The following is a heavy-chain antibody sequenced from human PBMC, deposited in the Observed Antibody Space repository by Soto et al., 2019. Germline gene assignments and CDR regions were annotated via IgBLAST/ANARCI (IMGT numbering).Heavy chain of an antibody. CDR3: ARDPNYDFWSGYRNKEGTYGMDV. D-gene: IGHD3-3*01. V-gene: IGHV3-48*03. CDR2: ISSGASNM. J-gene: IGHJ6*02. Sequence: PGGSLRLSCAASGFAFSCFEMNWVRQAPGKGLEWVSYISSGASNMYYADSVKGRFTISRDNAQSSLYLQMNSLRVEDTAVYYCARDPNYDFWSGYRNKEGTYGMDVWGQGTTVTVSS. CDR1: GFAFSCFE.